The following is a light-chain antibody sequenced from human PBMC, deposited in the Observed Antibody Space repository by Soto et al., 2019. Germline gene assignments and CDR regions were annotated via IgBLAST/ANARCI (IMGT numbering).Light chain of an antibody. Sequence: QSVLTQPPSASGTPGQRVTISCSGSRSNIGNNYVCWYQQLPGTAPKLLIYRNNRRPSWVPDRFSGSRSGTSASLAIRGLRSEDEADYYCAAWDDSMSGWVFGGGTKLTVL. V-gene: IGLV1-47*01. CDR1: RSNIGNNY. CDR3: AAWDDSMSGWV. J-gene: IGLJ3*02. CDR2: RNN.